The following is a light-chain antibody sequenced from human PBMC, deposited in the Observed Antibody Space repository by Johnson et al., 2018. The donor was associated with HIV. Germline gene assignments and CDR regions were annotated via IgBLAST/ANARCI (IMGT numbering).Light chain of an antibody. CDR1: IANIGNNY. J-gene: IGLJ1*01. V-gene: IGLV1-51*02. Sequence: QPVLTQPPSVSAAPGQRVTISCSGGIANIGNNYVSWYQQLPGTAPKLLIYEHNKRPSGIPDRFSGSKSGTSATLDISGLQTGDEADDYCGTWDSGLSAGVVGTGPQVTVL. CDR2: EHN. CDR3: GTWDSGLSAGV.